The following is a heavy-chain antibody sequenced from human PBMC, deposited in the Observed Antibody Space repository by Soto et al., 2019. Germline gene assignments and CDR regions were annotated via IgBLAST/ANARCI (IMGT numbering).Heavy chain of an antibody. Sequence: EVQLLESGGGLVQPGGSLRLSFAASGFTFSNYAMNWVRQAPVKGLEWVSVISGSGDSTYHADSVKGRFTISRDNSKTTLYLQLNSLRAEDTAVYYCARRGSGSYYDYWGQGTLVTVSS. CDR2: ISGSGDST. V-gene: IGHV3-23*01. CDR1: GFTFSNYA. D-gene: IGHD1-26*01. J-gene: IGHJ4*02. CDR3: ARRGSGSYYDY.